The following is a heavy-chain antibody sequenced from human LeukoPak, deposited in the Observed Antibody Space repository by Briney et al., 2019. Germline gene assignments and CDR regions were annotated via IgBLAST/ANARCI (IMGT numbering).Heavy chain of an antibody. D-gene: IGHD3-16*02. CDR1: GGSVTDYY. J-gene: IGHJ4*02. CDR2: INHSGST. CDR3: ARGPGYYDYVWGSYRFDY. Sequence: SETLSLTCTVSGGSVTDYYWSWIRQPPGKGLEWIGEINHSGSTNYNPSLKSRVTISVDTSKNQFSLKLSSVTAADTAVYYCARGPGYYDYVWGSYRFDYWGQGTLVTVSS. V-gene: IGHV4-34*01.